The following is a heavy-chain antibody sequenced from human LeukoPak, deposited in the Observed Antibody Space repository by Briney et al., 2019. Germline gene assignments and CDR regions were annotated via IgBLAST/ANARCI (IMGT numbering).Heavy chain of an antibody. CDR3: ARDYGSGSYDWFDP. D-gene: IGHD3-10*01. CDR1: GYTFTGNY. V-gene: IGHV1-2*02. J-gene: IGHJ5*02. Sequence: ASVKVSCKASGYTFTGNYMHWVRQAPGQGLEWMGWINPNNGVTDFAQKFQGRVTMTSDTSISTVYMELSGLRSDDTAIYYCARDYGSGSYDWFDPWGQGTLVTVAS. CDR2: INPNNGVT.